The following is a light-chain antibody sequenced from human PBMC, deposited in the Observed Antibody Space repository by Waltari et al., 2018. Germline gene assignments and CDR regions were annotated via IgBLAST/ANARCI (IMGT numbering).Light chain of an antibody. CDR1: QSVSSY. Sequence: EIVLTQSPATLSLSPGEGATLSCRASQSVSSYLAWYQQKPGQAPRLPIYDASNRATGIPARFSGSGSGTDFTLTISSLEPEDFAVYYCQQRSNWPLTFGPGTKVDIK. J-gene: IGKJ3*01. CDR2: DAS. CDR3: QQRSNWPLT. V-gene: IGKV3-11*01.